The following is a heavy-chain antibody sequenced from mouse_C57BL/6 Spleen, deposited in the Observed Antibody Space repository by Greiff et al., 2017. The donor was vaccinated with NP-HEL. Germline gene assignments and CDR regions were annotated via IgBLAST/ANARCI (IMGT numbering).Heavy chain of an antibody. CDR1: GFTFTDYY. V-gene: IGHV7-3*01. CDR3: ARYGLGDWYFDV. D-gene: IGHD4-1*01. CDR2: IRNKANGYTT. Sequence: EVQLVESGGGLVQPGGSLSLSCAASGFTFTDYYMSWVRQPPGKALEWLGFIRNKANGYTTEYSASVKGRFTISRDNSQSILYLQMNARRAEDSATYYCARYGLGDWYFDVWGTGTTVTVSS. J-gene: IGHJ1*03.